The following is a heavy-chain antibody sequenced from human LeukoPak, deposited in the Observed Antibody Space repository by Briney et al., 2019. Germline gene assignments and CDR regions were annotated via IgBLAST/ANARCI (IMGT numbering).Heavy chain of an antibody. D-gene: IGHD2-2*01. CDR1: GYTFTSYG. CDR2: ISAYNGNT. V-gene: IGHV1-18*01. Sequence: ASVKVSCKASGYTFTSYGISWVRQAPGQGLEWMGWISAYNGNTIYAQKFQGRVTMTEDTSTDTAYMELSSLRSEDTAVYYCATADIGYCSSTSCLRYYYYYYMDVWGKGTTVTVSS. CDR3: ATADIGYCSSTSCLRYYYYYYMDV. J-gene: IGHJ6*03.